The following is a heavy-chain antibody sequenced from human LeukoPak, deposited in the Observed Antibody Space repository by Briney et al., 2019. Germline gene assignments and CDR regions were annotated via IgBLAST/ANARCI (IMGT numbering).Heavy chain of an antibody. CDR2: IYSGGST. J-gene: IGHJ4*02. D-gene: IGHD6-13*01. Sequence: PGGSLRLSCAASGFIVSQNYMSWVRQAPGKGLEWVSLIYSGGSTYYADSVKGRFTISRDNSKSTLSLQMNSLRDEDTAVYYCAKVSSNWQYYFDYWGQGTLVTVSS. CDR3: AKVSSNWQYYFDY. CDR1: GFIVSQNY. V-gene: IGHV3-53*01.